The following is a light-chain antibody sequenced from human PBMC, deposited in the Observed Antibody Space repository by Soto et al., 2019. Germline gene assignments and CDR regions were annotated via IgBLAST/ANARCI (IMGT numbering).Light chain of an antibody. CDR2: DAS. Sequence: EIVMTQSPATLPVSPGERATLCCRASQTVGRSLAWYQQKPGQAPRLLISDASNRATGIPARFSGSGSGTDFTLTVSSLESEDFAIYFCQQRFNWPLTFGQGTRLEI. J-gene: IGKJ5*01. CDR3: QQRFNWPLT. CDR1: QTVGRS. V-gene: IGKV3-11*01.